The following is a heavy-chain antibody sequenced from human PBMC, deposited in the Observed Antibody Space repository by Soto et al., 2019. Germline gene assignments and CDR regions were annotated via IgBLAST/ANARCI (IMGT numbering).Heavy chain of an antibody. CDR2: IGVGSGNR. D-gene: IGHD2-8*01. Sequence: SVKVSCKASGFTFTSSAVQWVRQARGQRLEWIGWIGVGSGNRHYAQKFQERVTMTRDMSTNTAYMELSSLRSEDTAVYYCAALGVNFDHWGQGTLVTVSS. V-gene: IGHV1-58*01. CDR1: GFTFTSSA. J-gene: IGHJ4*02. CDR3: AALGVNFDH.